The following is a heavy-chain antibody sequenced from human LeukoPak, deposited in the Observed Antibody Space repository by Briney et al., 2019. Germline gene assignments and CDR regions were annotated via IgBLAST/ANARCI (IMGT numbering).Heavy chain of an antibody. D-gene: IGHD1-14*01. CDR2: MNPNSGNT. CDR1: GYTFTSYD. J-gene: IGHJ3*02. V-gene: IGHV1-8*01. Sequence: GASVKVSCKASGYTFTSYDINWVRQATGQGLEWMGWMNPNSGNTRYAQKLQGRVTMTRNTSISTAYMELSSLRSEDTAVYYCAGMTTDDAFDIWGQGTMVTVSS. CDR3: AGMTTDDAFDI.